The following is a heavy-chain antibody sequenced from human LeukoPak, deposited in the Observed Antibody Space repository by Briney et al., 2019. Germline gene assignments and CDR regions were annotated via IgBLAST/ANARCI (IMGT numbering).Heavy chain of an antibody. Sequence: SETLSLTCAVYGGSFSGYYWSWIRQPPGKGLEWIGEINHSGSTNYNPSLKSRVTISVYTSKNQFSLKLSSVTAADTAVYYCARGGQWLVQGIDYWGQGTLVTVSS. CDR1: GGSFSGYY. D-gene: IGHD6-19*01. V-gene: IGHV4-34*01. CDR3: ARGGQWLVQGIDY. J-gene: IGHJ4*02. CDR2: INHSGST.